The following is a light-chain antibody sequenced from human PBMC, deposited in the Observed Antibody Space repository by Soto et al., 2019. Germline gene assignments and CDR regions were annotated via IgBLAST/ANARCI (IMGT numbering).Light chain of an antibody. CDR2: DTS. Sequence: QTVVTQEPSVTVSPGGTVTLTCGSSTGTVTSGHFPYWFQQKPGQAPRTLIYDTSDKHSWTPARFSGSLLGGKAALTLSGAQAEDEAEYYCLLFFGDIRGVFGGGTKVTVL. CDR3: LLFFGDIRGV. V-gene: IGLV7-46*01. J-gene: IGLJ3*02. CDR1: TGTVTSGHF.